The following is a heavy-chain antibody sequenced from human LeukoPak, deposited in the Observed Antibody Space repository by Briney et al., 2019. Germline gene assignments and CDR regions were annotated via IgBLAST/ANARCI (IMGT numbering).Heavy chain of an antibody. Sequence: SQTLSLTCTVSGGSISSGSYYWSWVRQPAGKGLEWIGRIYTFGSTNYNPSLESRVTISVDTSKNQFSLMLNSVTAADTAVYYCARDAGYCHFDSWGQGTLVTVSS. D-gene: IGHD2-15*01. V-gene: IGHV4-61*02. CDR1: GGSISSGSYY. CDR3: ARDAGYCHFDS. CDR2: IYTFGST. J-gene: IGHJ4*02.